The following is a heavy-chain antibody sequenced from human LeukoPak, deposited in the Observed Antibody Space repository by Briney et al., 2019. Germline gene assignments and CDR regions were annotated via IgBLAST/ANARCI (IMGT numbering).Heavy chain of an antibody. D-gene: IGHD3-10*01. CDR2: INPNSGGT. Sequence: ASVKVSCKASGYTFTGYYMHWVRQAPGQGLEWMGWINPNSGGTNYAQKFQGWVTMTRDTSISTAYMELSRLRSDDTAVYYCARDRVLLWFGESCGMDVWGKGTTVTVSS. CDR1: GYTFTGYY. J-gene: IGHJ6*04. V-gene: IGHV1-2*04. CDR3: ARDRVLLWFGESCGMDV.